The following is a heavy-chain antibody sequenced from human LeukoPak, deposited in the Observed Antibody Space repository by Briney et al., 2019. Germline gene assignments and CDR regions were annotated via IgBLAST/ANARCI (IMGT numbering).Heavy chain of an antibody. J-gene: IGHJ4*02. CDR2: ISSSSSYI. CDR1: GFTFSSYT. D-gene: IGHD6-13*01. CDR3: ARAEGDSSSWYRY. Sequence: GGSLRLPCAASGFTFSSYTMNWVRQAPGKGLEWVSSISSSSSYIYYADSVKGRFTISRDNAKNSLYLQMNSLRAEDTAVYYCARAEGDSSSWYRYWGQGTLVTVSS. V-gene: IGHV3-21*01.